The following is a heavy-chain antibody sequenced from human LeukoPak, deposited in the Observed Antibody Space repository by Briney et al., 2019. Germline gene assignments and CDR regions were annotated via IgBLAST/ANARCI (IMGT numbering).Heavy chain of an antibody. D-gene: IGHD2-2*02. V-gene: IGHV4-4*07. CDR2: IYTSGST. Sequence: PSETLSLTCTVSGGSISSYYWSWIRQPAGKGLEWIGRIYTSGSTNYNPSLKSRVTMPVDTSKNQFSLKLSSVTAADTAVYYCARVPSAPYCSSTSCYRVYDAFDIWGQGTMVTVSS. CDR1: GGSISSYY. CDR3: ARVPSAPYCSSTSCYRVYDAFDI. J-gene: IGHJ3*02.